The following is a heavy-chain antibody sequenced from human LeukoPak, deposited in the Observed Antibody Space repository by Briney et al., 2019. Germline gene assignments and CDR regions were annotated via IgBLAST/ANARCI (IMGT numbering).Heavy chain of an antibody. D-gene: IGHD4-11*01. Sequence: GAPLKISCKGSGYSFTSYWIGWVRQMPRKVLEWVWIIYPGDSDNRYSPSFQGQVTISAAKSLITAYLQWSSLKASDTTMYYCARQRVDYSNYVGPYYDYWGQGNLVTVSS. V-gene: IGHV5-51*01. CDR1: GYSFTSYW. CDR2: IYPGDSDN. J-gene: IGHJ4*02. CDR3: ARQRVDYSNYVGPYYDY.